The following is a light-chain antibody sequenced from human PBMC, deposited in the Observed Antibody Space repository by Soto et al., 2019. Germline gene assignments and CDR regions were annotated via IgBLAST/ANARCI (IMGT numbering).Light chain of an antibody. CDR1: RSDVGGYNY. Sequence: QSALTQPASVSGSPGQSITISCTGTRSDVGGYNYVSWYQQLPGNAPKLIIYDVNNRPSGVSNRFSGSKSGNTASLTISGRQAEDEAEYYGSSYTSVSTLVFGGGTKVTVL. J-gene: IGLJ2*01. CDR3: SSYTSVSTLV. CDR2: DVN. V-gene: IGLV2-14*01.